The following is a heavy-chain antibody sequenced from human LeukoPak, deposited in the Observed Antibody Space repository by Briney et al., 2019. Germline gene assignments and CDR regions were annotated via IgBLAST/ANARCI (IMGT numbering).Heavy chain of an antibody. CDR3: AKDLTRLYSSSPINFDY. V-gene: IGHV3-23*01. D-gene: IGHD6-6*01. CDR2: ISGSGGST. Sequence: GGSLRLSCAASGFTFSSYGMSWVRQAPGKGLEWVSAISGSGGSTYYADSVKGRFTISRDNSKNTLYLQMNSLRAEDTAVYYCAKDLTRLYSSSPINFDYWGQGTLVTVSS. J-gene: IGHJ4*02. CDR1: GFTFSSYG.